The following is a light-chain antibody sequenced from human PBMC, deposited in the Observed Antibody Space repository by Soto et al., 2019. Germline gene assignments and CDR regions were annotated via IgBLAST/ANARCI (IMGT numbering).Light chain of an antibody. CDR2: GAS. J-gene: IGKJ1*01. Sequence: EIVLTPSPATLSLSPGERATLSCRASQSVSSNLAWYQQKPGQAPRLLIYGASTRATGIPARFSGSGSGTEFTLTISSLQSEDFAVYYCQQYNNWPPEWTFGQGTKVDIK. CDR3: QQYNNWPPEWT. CDR1: QSVSSN. V-gene: IGKV3-15*01.